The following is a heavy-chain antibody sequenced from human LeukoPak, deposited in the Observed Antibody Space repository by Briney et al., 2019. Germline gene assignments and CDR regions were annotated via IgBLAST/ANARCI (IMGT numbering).Heavy chain of an antibody. Sequence: SETLSLTCTVSGGSISSYYWSWIRQPAGKGLEWIGRIYTSGSTNYNPSLKSRVTMSVDTSKNQFSLKLSSVTAADTAVYYCASGTFYCTNGVCYTWFDPWGQGTLVTV. V-gene: IGHV4-4*07. CDR3: ASGTFYCTNGVCYTWFDP. CDR1: GGSISSYY. CDR2: IYTSGST. J-gene: IGHJ5*02. D-gene: IGHD2-8*01.